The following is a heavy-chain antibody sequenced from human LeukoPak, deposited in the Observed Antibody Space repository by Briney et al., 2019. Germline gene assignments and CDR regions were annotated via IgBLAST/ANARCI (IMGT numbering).Heavy chain of an antibody. D-gene: IGHD3-22*01. Sequence: ASVKVSCKASGYTFPSYYVHWVGQAPGQGPEGMGIINPSGGATRYAQKFQGRVTMTRDMSTSTVYMDLSSLRSDDTALYYCARDRDRSGSDLFDYWGQGTLVTVSS. CDR3: ARDRDRSGSDLFDY. J-gene: IGHJ4*02. V-gene: IGHV1-46*01. CDR2: INPSGGAT. CDR1: GYTFPSYY.